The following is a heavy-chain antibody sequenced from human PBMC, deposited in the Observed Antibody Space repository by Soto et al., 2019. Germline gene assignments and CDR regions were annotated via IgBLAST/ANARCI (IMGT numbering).Heavy chain of an antibody. J-gene: IGHJ4*02. Sequence: ASVKVSCKASGYTFTSYGISWVRQAPGQGLEWMGWISAYNGNTNYAQKLQGRVTMTTDTSTSTAYMELRSLRSDDTAVYYCAGDRGNWNYGETIDYWGQGTLVTVS. CDR2: ISAYNGNT. V-gene: IGHV1-18*01. CDR3: AGDRGNWNYGETIDY. CDR1: GYTFTSYG. D-gene: IGHD1-7*01.